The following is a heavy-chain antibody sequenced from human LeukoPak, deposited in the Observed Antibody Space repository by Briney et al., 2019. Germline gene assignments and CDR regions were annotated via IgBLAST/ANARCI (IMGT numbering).Heavy chain of an antibody. CDR1: GFTFSSYD. CDR3: AREERYCTNGVCPGAFDY. Sequence: GGSLRLSCAASGFTFSSYDMHWVRQAPGKGLEWVSYISKSGRTIYYADSVKGRFTISRDNAKNSLYLQMNSLRAEDTAVYYCAREERYCTNGVCPGAFDYWGQGTLVTVSS. V-gene: IGHV3-48*03. CDR2: ISKSGRTI. D-gene: IGHD2-8*01. J-gene: IGHJ4*02.